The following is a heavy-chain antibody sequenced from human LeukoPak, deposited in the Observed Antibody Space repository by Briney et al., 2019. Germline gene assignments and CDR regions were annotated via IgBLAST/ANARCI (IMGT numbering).Heavy chain of an antibody. V-gene: IGHV3-30*04. CDR2: ISYGGTTK. CDR1: GFTFSSSA. J-gene: IGHJ4*02. Sequence: PGRSLRLSCAASGFTFSSSAMHWVRQAPGKGLEWVAVISYGGTTKIYAEFVKGRFTISRDNSKDTLYLQMNSLTTEDTAVYYCAKAESPDILSGYYRSYFDHWGQGTLVTVSS. D-gene: IGHD3-9*01. CDR3: AKAESPDILSGYYRSYFDH.